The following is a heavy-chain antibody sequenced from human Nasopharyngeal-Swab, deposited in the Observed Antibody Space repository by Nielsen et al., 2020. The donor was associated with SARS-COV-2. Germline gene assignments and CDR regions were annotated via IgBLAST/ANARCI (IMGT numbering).Heavy chain of an antibody. CDR1: GYTFTSYD. V-gene: IGHV1-8*01. CDR2: MNTNSGNT. J-gene: IGHJ6*02. Sequence: ASVKVSCKASGYTFTSYDINWARQTTGQGLAWMGWMNTNSGNTGYAQKFQGRVTMTRNTSISTAYMELSILRSEDTAVYYCARREISRFITMVRGVIAYGMDVWGQGTTVTVSS. D-gene: IGHD3-10*01. CDR3: ARREISRFITMVRGVIAYGMDV.